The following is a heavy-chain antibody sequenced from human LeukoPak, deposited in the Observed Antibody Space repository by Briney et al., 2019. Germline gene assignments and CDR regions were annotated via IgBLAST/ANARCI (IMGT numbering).Heavy chain of an antibody. J-gene: IGHJ3*02. CDR3: ARDRQGSSWSQNDAFDI. CDR1: GGSISSSNW. Sequence: SETLSLTCAVSGGSISSSNWWSWVRQPPGKGLEWIGEIYHSGSTNYNPSLKSRVTISVDKSKNQFSLKLSSVTAADTAVYYCARDRQGSSWSQNDAFDIWGQGTMVTVSS. CDR2: IYHSGST. D-gene: IGHD6-13*01. V-gene: IGHV4-4*02.